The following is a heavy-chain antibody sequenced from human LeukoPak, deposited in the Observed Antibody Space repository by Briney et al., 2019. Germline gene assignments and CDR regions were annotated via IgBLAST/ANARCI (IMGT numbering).Heavy chain of an antibody. CDR1: GGTLSSYA. J-gene: IGHJ4*02. Sequence: SVKVSCKASGGTLSSYAISWVRQAPGQGLEWMGGIIPIFGTANYAQKFQGRVTITADESTSTAYMELSSLRSEDTAVYYCARSWDTAMVSYFDYWGQGALVTVSS. D-gene: IGHD5-18*01. CDR3: ARSWDTAMVSYFDY. V-gene: IGHV1-69*13. CDR2: IIPIFGTA.